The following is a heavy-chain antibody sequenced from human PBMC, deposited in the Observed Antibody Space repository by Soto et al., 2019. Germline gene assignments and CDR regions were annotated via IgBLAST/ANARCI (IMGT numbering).Heavy chain of an antibody. D-gene: IGHD3-3*01. CDR1: GGSISSYY. V-gene: IGHV4-59*01. CDR3: ARDKRITIFGVVIEGDPTDYYGMDV. J-gene: IGHJ6*02. CDR2: IYYTGYT. Sequence: SETLSLTCTVSGGSISSYYWRWIRQPPGKGLEWIGYIYYTGYTNYNPSLKSAVTISVDTSKNQFSLKLTSVTAADTAVYYCARDKRITIFGVVIEGDPTDYYGMDVWGQGTTVTVSS.